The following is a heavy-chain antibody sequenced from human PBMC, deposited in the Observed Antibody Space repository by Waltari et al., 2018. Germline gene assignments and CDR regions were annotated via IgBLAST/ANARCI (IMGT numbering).Heavy chain of an antibody. CDR1: GDSISSSGFY. J-gene: IGHJ5*02. CDR3: AAENPTRSYDLDA. Sequence: QPQLQESGPGLVKPSETLSLTCNVSGDSISSSGFYWVWIRQSPGKGLELIGGIYYDGSTYYSPSLRSRVTISADTSKNQFSLKLTSVTAADTAVYYCAAENPTRSYDLDAWGQGILVTASS. CDR2: IYYDGST. V-gene: IGHV4-39*01. D-gene: IGHD3-16*01.